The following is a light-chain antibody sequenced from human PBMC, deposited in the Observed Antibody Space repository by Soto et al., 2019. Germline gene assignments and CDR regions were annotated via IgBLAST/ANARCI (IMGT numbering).Light chain of an antibody. CDR2: EVT. Sequence: QSALTQPPSASGPPGQSVTISCTGTSSDVGTYNHVSWYQQHPGKAPKLLIYEVTTRPSGVPDRFSGSKSGNTASLTVAGLQADDEADYYCASYAGSNNYVFGTGTKLTVL. J-gene: IGLJ1*01. CDR1: SSDVGTYNH. V-gene: IGLV2-8*01. CDR3: ASYAGSNNYV.